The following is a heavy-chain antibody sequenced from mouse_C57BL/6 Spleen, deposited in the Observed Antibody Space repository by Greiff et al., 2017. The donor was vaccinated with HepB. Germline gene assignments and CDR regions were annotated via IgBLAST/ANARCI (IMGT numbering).Heavy chain of an antibody. J-gene: IGHJ4*01. CDR2: INPNNGGT. D-gene: IGHD3-2*02. V-gene: IGHV1-26*01. CDR1: GYTFTDYY. Sequence: EVQLQQSGPELVKPGASVKISCKASGYTFTDYYMNWVKQSHGKSLEWIGDINPNNGGTSYNQKFKGKATLTVDKSSSTAYMELRSLTSEDSAVYYCARVGAQARGAMDYWGQGTSVTVSS. CDR3: ARVGAQARGAMDY.